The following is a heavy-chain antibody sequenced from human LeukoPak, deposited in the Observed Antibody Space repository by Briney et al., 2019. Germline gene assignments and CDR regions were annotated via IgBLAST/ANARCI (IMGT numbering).Heavy chain of an antibody. Sequence: PSETLSLTCTVSGGSIRSYYWSWIRQPPGKGLEWIGYIYYSGITNYNPSLKSRVTISVDTSKNQFSLKLSSVTAADTAVYYCARDRANNWFDPWGQGTLVTVSS. V-gene: IGHV4-59*01. CDR3: ARDRANNWFDP. J-gene: IGHJ5*02. CDR2: IYYSGIT. CDR1: GGSIRSYY.